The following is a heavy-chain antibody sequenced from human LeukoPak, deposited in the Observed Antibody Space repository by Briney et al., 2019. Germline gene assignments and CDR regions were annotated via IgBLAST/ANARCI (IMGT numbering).Heavy chain of an antibody. CDR3: ARDGRKGGDSDSHGPPDAFDI. CDR2: ISSSSSYI. CDR1: GFTFSSYS. D-gene: IGHD2-21*02. V-gene: IGHV3-21*01. J-gene: IGHJ3*02. Sequence: PGGSLRLSCAASGFTFSSYSMNWVRQAPGKGLEWVSSISSSSSYIYYADSVKGRFTISRDNAKNSLYLQMNSLRAEDTAVYYCARDGRKGGDSDSHGPPDAFDIWGQGTMVTVSS.